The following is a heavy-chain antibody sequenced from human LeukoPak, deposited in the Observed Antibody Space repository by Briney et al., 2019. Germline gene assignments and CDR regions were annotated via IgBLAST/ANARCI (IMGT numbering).Heavy chain of an antibody. CDR3: AKDGDFWSGYYPEGVDY. V-gene: IGHV3-30*02. Sequence: GGSLRLSCAASGFTFSSYGMHWVRQAPGKGLEWVAFIRYDGSNKYYAVSVKGRFTISRDNSKNTLYLQMNSLRAEDTAVYYCAKDGDFWSGYYPEGVDYWGQGTLVTVSS. J-gene: IGHJ4*02. CDR2: IRYDGSNK. CDR1: GFTFSSYG. D-gene: IGHD3-3*01.